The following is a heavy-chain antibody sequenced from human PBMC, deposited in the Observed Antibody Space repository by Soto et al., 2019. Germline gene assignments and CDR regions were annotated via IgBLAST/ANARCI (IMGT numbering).Heavy chain of an antibody. Sequence: GASVKVSCKASGYTFTSYGISWVRQAPGQGLEWMGWISAYNGNTNYAQKLQGRVTMTTDTSTSTAYMELRSLRSDDTAVYYCARDRGYDILTGYYIDYWGQGTLVTVSS. CDR2: ISAYNGNT. V-gene: IGHV1-18*01. J-gene: IGHJ4*02. CDR1: GYTFTSYG. D-gene: IGHD3-9*01. CDR3: ARDRGYDILTGYYIDY.